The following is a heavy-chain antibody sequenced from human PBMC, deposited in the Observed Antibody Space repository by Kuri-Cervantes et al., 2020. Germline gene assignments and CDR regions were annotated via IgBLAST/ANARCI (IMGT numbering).Heavy chain of an antibody. CDR2: ISSSSSYI. CDR3: AREGAYCGGDCYSVDY. CDR1: GFTFSGSA. Sequence: GESLKISCAASGFTFSGSAMNWVRQAPGKGLEWVSSISSSSSYIYYADSVKGRFTISRDSAKNSLYLQMHSLRAEDTAVYYCAREGAYCGGDCYSVDYWGQGTLVTVSS. D-gene: IGHD2-21*02. J-gene: IGHJ4*02. V-gene: IGHV3-21*03.